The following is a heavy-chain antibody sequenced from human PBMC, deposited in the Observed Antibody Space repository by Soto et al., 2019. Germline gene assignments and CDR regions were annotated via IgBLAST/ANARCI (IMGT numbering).Heavy chain of an antibody. Sequence: PSETLSLTCTVSGDSINTPHYYWSWIRQSPGKGLEWIGYIYYSGSTYYNPSLKSRVTISVDRSKNQFSLKLSSVTAADTAVYYCARAHYGDYGYGMDVWGQGTTVTVSS. D-gene: IGHD4-17*01. CDR2: IYYSGST. J-gene: IGHJ6*02. CDR3: ARAHYGDYGYGMDV. CDR1: GDSINTPHYY. V-gene: IGHV4-30-4*01.